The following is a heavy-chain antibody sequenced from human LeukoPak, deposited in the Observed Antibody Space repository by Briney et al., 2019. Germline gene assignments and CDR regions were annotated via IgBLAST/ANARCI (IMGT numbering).Heavy chain of an antibody. CDR3: AILLNRPTGYSSGWGFRYFDY. V-gene: IGHV1-69*13. CDR1: GGTFSSYA. CDR2: IIPIFGTA. J-gene: IGHJ4*02. D-gene: IGHD6-19*01. Sequence: SVKVSCKASGGTFSSYAISWVRRAPGQGLEWMGGIIPIFGTANYAQKFQGRVTITADESTSTAYMELSSLRSEDTAVYYCAILLNRPTGYSSGWGFRYFDYWGQGTLVTVSS.